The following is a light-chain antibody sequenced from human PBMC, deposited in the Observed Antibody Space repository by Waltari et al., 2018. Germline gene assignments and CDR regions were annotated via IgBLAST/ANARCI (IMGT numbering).Light chain of an antibody. J-gene: IGLJ2*01. CDR3: ASWDYSLSGHWV. V-gene: IGLV1-44*01. CDR2: RNC. CDR1: YSPIGNNI. Sequence: QSVLTQPPSASGTPGQRVTISCSGTYSPIGNNIVNWYQQLPGKAPQLIIYRNCRRRSGCPVPFSGSKSGCSVSLDIDVLQSEDEADYYCASWDYSLSGHWVFGGGTKVTVL.